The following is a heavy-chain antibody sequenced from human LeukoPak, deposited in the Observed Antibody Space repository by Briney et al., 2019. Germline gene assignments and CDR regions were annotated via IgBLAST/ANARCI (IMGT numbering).Heavy chain of an antibody. D-gene: IGHD5-12*01. CDR2: VSSSGSTI. Sequence: PGGSLRLSCAASGFTFSDYYMSWIRQAPGKGLEWVSYVSSSGSTIYYADSVKGRFTISRDNAKNSLYLQMNSLRAEDTAVHYCARWGYSGYYFDYWGQGTLVTVSS. J-gene: IGHJ4*02. CDR3: ARWGYSGYYFDY. V-gene: IGHV3-11*01. CDR1: GFTFSDYY.